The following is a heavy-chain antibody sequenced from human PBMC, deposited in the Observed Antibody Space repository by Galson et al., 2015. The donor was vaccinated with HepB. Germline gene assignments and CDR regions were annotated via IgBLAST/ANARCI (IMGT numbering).Heavy chain of an antibody. D-gene: IGHD3-10*01. J-gene: IGHJ4*02. CDR2: IIPIFGTA. V-gene: IGHV1-69*13. CDR1: GGTFSSYA. CDR3: ARARFWYGSGRSRVVSFDY. Sequence: SVKVSCKASGGTFSSYAISWVRQAPGQGLEWIGGIIPIFGTANYAQKFQGRVTITADESTSTAYMELSSLRSEDTAVYYCARARFWYGSGRSRVVSFDYWGQGTLVTVSS.